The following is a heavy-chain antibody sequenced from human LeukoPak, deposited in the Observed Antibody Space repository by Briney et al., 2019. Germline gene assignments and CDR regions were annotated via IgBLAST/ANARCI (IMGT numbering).Heavy chain of an antibody. Sequence: NPGESLKISCKGSGYSFTSYWIGWVRQMPGKGLEWMGIIYPGDSDTRYSPSFQGQVTISADKSISTAYLQWSSLKASDTAMYYCASPIHSGSYYGRSLAFDIWGQGTMVTVSS. CDR1: GYSFTSYW. CDR2: IYPGDSDT. D-gene: IGHD1-26*01. CDR3: ASPIHSGSYYGRSLAFDI. J-gene: IGHJ3*02. V-gene: IGHV5-51*01.